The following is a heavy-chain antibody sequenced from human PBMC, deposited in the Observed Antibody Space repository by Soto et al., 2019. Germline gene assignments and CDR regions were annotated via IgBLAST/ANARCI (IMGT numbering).Heavy chain of an antibody. CDR1: GFTFSSYA. J-gene: IGHJ4*02. D-gene: IGHD5-12*01. CDR2: IRGNGDPP. CDR3: VKSRGGNNFDFFD. Sequence: AGGSLILSCSASGFTFSSYAMHWVRQAPGKGLEYVSGIRGNGDPPFYADSVKGRFTISRDNSKNTLYLQMSSLSADDTAVYYCVKSRGGNNFDFFDWGQGALVTVSS. V-gene: IGHV3-64D*06.